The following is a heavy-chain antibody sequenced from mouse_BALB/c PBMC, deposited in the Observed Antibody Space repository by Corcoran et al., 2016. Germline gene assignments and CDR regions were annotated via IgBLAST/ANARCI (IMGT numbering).Heavy chain of an antibody. D-gene: IGHD3-1*01. Sequence: QVTLKESGPGILQPSQTLSLTCSFSGFSLSTSGMGVSWIRQPSGKGLEWLAHIYWDDDKRYNPSLKSRLTISKDTSSNQVFLKITSVDTADTATYYGARRAREGDWFAYWGQGTLVTVSA. CDR1: GFSLSTSGMG. J-gene: IGHJ3*01. CDR3: ARRAREGDWFAY. CDR2: IYWDDDK. V-gene: IGHV8-12*01.